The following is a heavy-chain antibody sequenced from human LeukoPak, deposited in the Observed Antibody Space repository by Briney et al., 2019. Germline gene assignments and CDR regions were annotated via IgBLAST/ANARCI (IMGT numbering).Heavy chain of an antibody. CDR1: GFTFSSYS. V-gene: IGHV3-21*03. CDR2: ISSSSSYI. Sequence: GGSLRLSCTASGFTFSSYSMNWVRQAPGKGLEWVSSISSSSSYIYYADSVKGRFTISRDNAKNSLYLQMNSLKTEDTAVYYCTRRGGASQLQPYYFDYWGQGTLVTVSS. J-gene: IGHJ4*02. CDR3: TRRGGASQLQPYYFDY. D-gene: IGHD2-2*01.